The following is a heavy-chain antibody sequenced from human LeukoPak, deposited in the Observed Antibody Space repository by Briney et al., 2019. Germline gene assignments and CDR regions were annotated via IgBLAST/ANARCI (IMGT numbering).Heavy chain of an antibody. CDR1: GFTFSSYA. Sequence: GGSLRLSCAASGFTFSSYAMSWVRQAPGKGLEWVSAISGSGGSTYYADSVKGRFTISRDNSKNTLYLQMNSLRAEDTAVYYCATGIAVAGTFLLDYWGQGTLVTVSS. D-gene: IGHD6-19*01. V-gene: IGHV3-23*01. CDR2: ISGSGGST. CDR3: ATGIAVAGTFLLDY. J-gene: IGHJ4*02.